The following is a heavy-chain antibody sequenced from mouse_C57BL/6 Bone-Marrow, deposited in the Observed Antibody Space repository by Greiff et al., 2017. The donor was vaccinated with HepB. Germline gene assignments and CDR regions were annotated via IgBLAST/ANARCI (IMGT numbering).Heavy chain of an antibody. CDR2: IDPENGDT. CDR3: TTRYAWFAY. V-gene: IGHV14-4*01. J-gene: IGHJ3*01. CDR1: GFNIKDDY. Sequence: EVQLQESGAELVRPGASVKLSCTASGFNIKDDYMHWVKQRPEQGLEWIGWIDPENGDTEYASKFQGKATITADTSSNTAYLQLSSLTSEDTAVYYCTTRYAWFAYRGQGTLVTVSA.